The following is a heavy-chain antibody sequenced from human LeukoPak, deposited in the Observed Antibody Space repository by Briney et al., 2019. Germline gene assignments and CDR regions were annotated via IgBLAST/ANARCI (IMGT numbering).Heavy chain of an antibody. Sequence: KPSETLSLTCAVYGGSFTDYNCTWLRQSPGKGLEWIGEINDSVTTHYNPSLKSRVSISVDTAKYQFSLRLSSLTAAATAVYYCARGLDLEGLDYWGQGTLVTVSS. D-gene: IGHD1-1*01. V-gene: IGHV4-34*01. J-gene: IGHJ4*02. CDR3: ARGLDLEGLDY. CDR1: GGSFTDYN. CDR2: INDSVTT.